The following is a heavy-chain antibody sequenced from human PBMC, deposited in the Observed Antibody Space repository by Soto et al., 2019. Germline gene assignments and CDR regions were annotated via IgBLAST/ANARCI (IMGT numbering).Heavy chain of an antibody. CDR2: INPKSGGT. J-gene: IGHJ6*02. CDR3: ARGDSTDCSNGVCSFFYDHDMDV. D-gene: IGHD2-8*01. Sequence: ASSVEVSCEASGYSFTEYHIHWVRQGPGQGLEWLGRINPKSGGTSTAQKFQGWVTMTTDTSISTASMELTRLTSYDTATYSCARGDSTDCSNGVCSFFYDHDMDVWGQGTTVTVSS. CDR1: GYSFTEYH. V-gene: IGHV1-2*04.